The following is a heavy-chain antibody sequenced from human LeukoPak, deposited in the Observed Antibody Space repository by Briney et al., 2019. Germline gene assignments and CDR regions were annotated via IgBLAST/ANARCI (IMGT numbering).Heavy chain of an antibody. D-gene: IGHD2-15*01. V-gene: IGHV3-23*01. J-gene: IGHJ6*02. CDR2: ISGSGGST. Sequence: GGSLRLSCAASGFTFSSYAMSWVRQAPGQGLEWVSAISGSGGSTYYADSVKGRFTISRDNSKITLYLQMNSLRAEDTAVYYCAKGRCSGGSCYRGDYYGMDVWGQGTTVTVSS. CDR3: AKGRCSGGSCYRGDYYGMDV. CDR1: GFTFSSYA.